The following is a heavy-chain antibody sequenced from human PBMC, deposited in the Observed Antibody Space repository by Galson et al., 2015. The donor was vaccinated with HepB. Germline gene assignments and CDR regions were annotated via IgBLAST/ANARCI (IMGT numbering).Heavy chain of an antibody. V-gene: IGHV1-2*02. CDR3: ARGRGYSDYESLDN. CDR2: INPNSGGT. Sequence: SVKVSCKASGYTFTGYYIHWVRQAPGQGLEWMGWINPNSGGTKNAQTFQGRVTKTSDTSISTLYMDLSRLRSDDTAVYYCARGRGYSDYESLDNWGQGTLVTVSS. CDR1: GYTFTGYY. J-gene: IGHJ4*02. D-gene: IGHD5-12*01.